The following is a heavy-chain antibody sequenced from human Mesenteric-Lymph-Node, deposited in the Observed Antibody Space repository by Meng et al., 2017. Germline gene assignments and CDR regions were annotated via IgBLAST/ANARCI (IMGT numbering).Heavy chain of an antibody. D-gene: IGHD2-15*01. CDR2: IYHSGNT. CDR1: GGSISSGGYS. J-gene: IGHJ5*02. CDR3: ARGGYDLNWFDP. V-gene: IGHV4-30-2*01. Sequence: HESRPGLVKPSRTLSLTCTVSGGSISSGGYSWSWIRQPPGKGLEWIGHIYHSGNTYYNPSLKSRVTMSVDRSKNQFSLKLNSVTAADTAVYYCARGGYDLNWFDPWGQGTLVTVSS.